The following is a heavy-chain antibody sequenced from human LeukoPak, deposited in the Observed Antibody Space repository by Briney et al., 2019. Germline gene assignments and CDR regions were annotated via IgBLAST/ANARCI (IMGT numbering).Heavy chain of an antibody. CDR3: AREVGYSSSPDP. CDR2: VYYSGIT. CDR1: GGSISSSSYY. D-gene: IGHD6-13*01. V-gene: IGHV4-39*02. J-gene: IGHJ5*02. Sequence: KPSETLSLTCTVSGGSISSSSYYWGWIRQPPGKGLEWIGNVYYSGITYYNPSLKSRVIISLDTPKSQFSLKLSSVTAADTAVYYCAREVGYSSSPDPWGQGTLVTVSS.